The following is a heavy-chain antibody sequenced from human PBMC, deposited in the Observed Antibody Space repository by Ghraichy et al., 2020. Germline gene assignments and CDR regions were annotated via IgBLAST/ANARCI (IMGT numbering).Heavy chain of an antibody. D-gene: IGHD6-19*01. CDR3: ASQAAAVAHLGRYYFDY. CDR2: IIPVFGTS. V-gene: IGHV1-69*06. J-gene: IGHJ4*02. CDR1: GGTFSSYA. Sequence: SVKVSCKAFGGTFSSYAFSWVRQAPGQGPEWMGGIIPVFGTSNYAQRFQGRVTITADKSTSTAYMEVSSLRPDDTAVYYCASQAAAVAHLGRYYFDYWGQGTLVTVSS.